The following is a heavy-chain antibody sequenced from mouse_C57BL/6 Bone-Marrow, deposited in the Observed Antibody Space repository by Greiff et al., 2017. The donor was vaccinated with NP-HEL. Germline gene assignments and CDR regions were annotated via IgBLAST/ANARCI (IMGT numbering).Heavy chain of an antibody. CDR3: ARHWDEIAY. J-gene: IGHJ3*01. CDR1: GFTFSDYY. D-gene: IGHD4-1*01. V-gene: IGHV5-12*01. CDR2: ISNGGGST. Sequence: EVQGVESGGGLVQPGGSLKLSCAASGFTFSDYYMYWVRQTPEKRLEWVAYISNGGGSTYYPDTVKGRFTISRDHAKNTLYLQMSRLKSEDTAMYYCARHWDEIAYWGQGTLVTVSA.